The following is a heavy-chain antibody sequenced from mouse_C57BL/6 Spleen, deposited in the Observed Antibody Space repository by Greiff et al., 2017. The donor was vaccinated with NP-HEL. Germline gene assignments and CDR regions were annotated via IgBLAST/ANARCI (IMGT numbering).Heavy chain of an antibody. D-gene: IGHD2-4*01. V-gene: IGHV1-20*01. J-gene: IGHJ4*01. CDR1: GYSFTGYF. CDR2: INPYNGDT. Sequence: EVQLQQSGPELVKPGDSVKISCKASGYSFTGYFMNWVMQSHGKSLEWIGRINPYNGDTFYNQKFKGKATLTVDKSSSTAHMELRSLTSEDSAVYYCARSGLRPFYAMDYWGQGTSVTVSS. CDR3: ARSGLRPFYAMDY.